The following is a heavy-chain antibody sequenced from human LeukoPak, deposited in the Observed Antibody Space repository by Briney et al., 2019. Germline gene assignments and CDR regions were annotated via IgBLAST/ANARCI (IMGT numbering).Heavy chain of an antibody. CDR2: IYYSGST. J-gene: IGHJ2*01. D-gene: IGHD2-15*01. Sequence: PSETLSLTCTVSGDSISSYYWSWIRQPPGKGLEWIGYIYYSGSTYYNPSLKSRVTISVDTSKNQFSLKLSSVTAADTAVYYCATSTPYCSGGSCYPGVYWYFDLWGRGTLVTVSS. CDR1: GDSISSYY. CDR3: ATSTPYCSGGSCYPGVYWYFDL. V-gene: IGHV4-59*08.